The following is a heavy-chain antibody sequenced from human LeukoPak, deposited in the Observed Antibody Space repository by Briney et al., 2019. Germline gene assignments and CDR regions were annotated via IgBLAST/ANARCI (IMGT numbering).Heavy chain of an antibody. Sequence: WGSLRLSCAASGFTLSSYAMSRVGQAPGKGLEWVSAISVSGNTYHADSVKGRFTISRDNAKNSLYLQMNSLRAEDTAVYYCAELGITMIGGVWGKGTTVTISS. CDR2: ISVSGNT. CDR1: GFTLSSYA. V-gene: IGHV3-23*01. J-gene: IGHJ6*04. D-gene: IGHD3-10*02. CDR3: AELGITMIGGV.